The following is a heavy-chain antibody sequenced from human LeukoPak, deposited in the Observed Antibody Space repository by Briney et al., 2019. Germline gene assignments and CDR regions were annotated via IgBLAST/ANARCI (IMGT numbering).Heavy chain of an antibody. CDR1: GYTFTSYA. V-gene: IGHV1-3*01. D-gene: IGHD6-19*01. CDR2: INAGNGNT. Sequence: ASVKVSCKASGYTFTSYAMHWVRQAPGQRLEWMGWINAGNGNTKYSQKFQGRVTITRDTSASTAYMELSSLRSEDTAVYYCARDFPSSGWYPGWFDPWGQGTLATVSS. CDR3: ARDFPSSGWYPGWFDP. J-gene: IGHJ5*02.